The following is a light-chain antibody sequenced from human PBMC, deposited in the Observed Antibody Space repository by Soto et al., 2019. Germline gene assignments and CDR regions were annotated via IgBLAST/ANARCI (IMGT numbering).Light chain of an antibody. CDR1: QNVSSSN. CDR3: QQECSLRT. J-gene: IGKJ1*01. CDR2: GAS. V-gene: IGKV3D-7*01. Sequence: EIVMTQSPATLSLSPGERATLSCRASQNVSSSNLSWYQQKPRQAPRRLIYGASTRATGVPARFSGSGSGTDFPLTISSLQLEDFAVCSCQQECSLRTFGQGTKVEIK.